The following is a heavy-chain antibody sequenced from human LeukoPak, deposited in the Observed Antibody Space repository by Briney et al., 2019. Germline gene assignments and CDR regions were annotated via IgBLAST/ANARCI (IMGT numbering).Heavy chain of an antibody. CDR2: ISAYNGNT. Sequence: ASVKVSCKASGYTFTSYGISWVRQAPGQGLEWMGWISAYNGNTNYAQKLQGRVTMTTDTSTSTAYVELRSLRSDDTAVYYCAREGSSSWYLDYWGQGTLVTVSS. CDR1: GYTFTSYG. D-gene: IGHD6-13*01. CDR3: AREGSSSWYLDY. V-gene: IGHV1-18*01. J-gene: IGHJ4*02.